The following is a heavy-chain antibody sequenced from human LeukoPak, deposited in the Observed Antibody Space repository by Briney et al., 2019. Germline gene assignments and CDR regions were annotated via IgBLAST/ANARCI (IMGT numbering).Heavy chain of an antibody. D-gene: IGHD5-24*01. CDR3: AKVGSRDDYPLRPFDY. V-gene: IGHV3-30*07. CDR2: ISYDGSNK. J-gene: IGHJ4*02. Sequence: GGSLRLSCAASGFTFSSYAMHWVRQAPGKGLEWVAVISYDGSNKHYADSVKGRFTLSRDNSKNTLYLQMNSLRAEDSAVYYCAKVGSRDDYPLRPFDYWGQGTLVTVSS. CDR1: GFTFSSYA.